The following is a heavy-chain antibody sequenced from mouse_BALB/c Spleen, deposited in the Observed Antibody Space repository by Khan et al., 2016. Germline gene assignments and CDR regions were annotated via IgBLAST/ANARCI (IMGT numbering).Heavy chain of an antibody. CDR2: ISSGGSYT. J-gene: IGHJ4*01. D-gene: IGHD2-14*01. V-gene: IGHV5-6-4*01. CDR1: RFTFSSYT. Sequence: EVQLVESGGGLVKPGGSLKLSCAASRFTFSSYTMSCVRPTPQTRLEWVAPISSGGSYTYYPDSVKRRFTISRDNAKNTLYPQMSSLKAEDTAMYYCTGYYRYDETMDYWGQGTSVTVSS. CDR3: TGYYRYDETMDY.